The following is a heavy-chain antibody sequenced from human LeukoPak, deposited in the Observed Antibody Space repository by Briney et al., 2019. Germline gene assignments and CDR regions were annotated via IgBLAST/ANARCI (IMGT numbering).Heavy chain of an antibody. V-gene: IGHV1-18*04. J-gene: IGHJ4*02. D-gene: IGHD2-2*01. CDR2: ISAYNGNT. CDR1: GYTFTSYG. CDR3: ARDVGCSSTSCYAHFDY. Sequence: ASVKVSCKASGYTFTSYGISWVRQAPGQGLEWMGWISAYNGNTNYAQKLQGRVTMTTDTSTSTAYMELRSLRSDDTAVYYCARDVGCSSTSCYAHFDYWGPGTLVTVSS.